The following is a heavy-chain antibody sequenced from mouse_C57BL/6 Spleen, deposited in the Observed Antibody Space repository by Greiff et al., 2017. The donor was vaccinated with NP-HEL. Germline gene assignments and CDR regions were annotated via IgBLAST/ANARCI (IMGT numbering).Heavy chain of an antibody. CDR1: GYTFTDYE. Sequence: VQRVESGAELVRPGASVTLSCKASGYTFTDYEMHWVKQTPVHGLEWIGAIDPETGGTAYNQKFKGKAILTADKSSSTAYMELRSLTSEDSAVYYCTRGTLTVVAKSAMDYWGQGTSVTVSS. CDR2: IDPETGGT. D-gene: IGHD1-1*01. J-gene: IGHJ4*01. CDR3: TRGTLTVVAKSAMDY. V-gene: IGHV1-15*01.